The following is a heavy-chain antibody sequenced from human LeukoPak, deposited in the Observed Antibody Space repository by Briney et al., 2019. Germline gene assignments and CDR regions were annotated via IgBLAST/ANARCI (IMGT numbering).Heavy chain of an antibody. CDR1: GFTFSSYA. Sequence: PGGSLRLSCAASGFTFSSYAMHWVRQAPGKGLEWVAVISYDGSNKYYADSVKGRFTISRDNSKNTLYLQMNSLRAEDTAVYYCAKVVSSSSFEDYWGQGTLVTVSS. V-gene: IGHV3-30-3*01. D-gene: IGHD6-6*01. CDR2: ISYDGSNK. CDR3: AKVVSSSSFEDY. J-gene: IGHJ4*02.